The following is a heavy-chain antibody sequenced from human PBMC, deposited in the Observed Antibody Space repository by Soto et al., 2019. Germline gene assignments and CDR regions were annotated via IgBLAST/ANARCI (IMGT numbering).Heavy chain of an antibody. J-gene: IGHJ6*02. CDR3: TTQGFGGLHGLVDV. Sequence: PSETLSLTCTFSGGSISRYYWSWIRQPPGRGLEWIGYMYNTGSTVYNPPFKSRVTISVDTSKNQFSLKLNSVTAADTAVYYCTTQGFGGLHGLVDVWGQGTTVTVSS. CDR2: MYNTGST. CDR1: GGSISRYY. V-gene: IGHV4-59*01. D-gene: IGHD3-10*01.